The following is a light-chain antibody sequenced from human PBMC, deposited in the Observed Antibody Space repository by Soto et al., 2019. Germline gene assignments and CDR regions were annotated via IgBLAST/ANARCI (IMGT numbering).Light chain of an antibody. CDR1: ESLSTY. J-gene: IGKJ2*01. Sequence: EIVMTQSPATLSVSPGERVTLSCRASESLSTYLAWYQQKPGQAPRLLIYGASTKATGIPARFSGSGSATDFHLTISSLQSEDFAIYSCQSYNASPFTFRQGTKLEI. V-gene: IGKV3-15*01. CDR3: QSYNASPFT. CDR2: GAS.